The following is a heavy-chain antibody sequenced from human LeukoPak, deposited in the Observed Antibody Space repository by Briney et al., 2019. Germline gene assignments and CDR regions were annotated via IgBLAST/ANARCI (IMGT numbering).Heavy chain of an antibody. CDR2: ISSSSSYI. D-gene: IGHD3-9*01. J-gene: IGHJ3*02. Sequence: GGSLRLSCAASGFTFSSYSMNWVRQAPGKGLEWVSSISSSSSYIYYADPVKGRFTISRDNAKNSLYLQMNSLRAEDTAVYYCARAPRYYDILTGYSMQDAFDIWGQGTMVTVSS. CDR3: ARAPRYYDILTGYSMQDAFDI. CDR1: GFTFSSYS. V-gene: IGHV3-21*01.